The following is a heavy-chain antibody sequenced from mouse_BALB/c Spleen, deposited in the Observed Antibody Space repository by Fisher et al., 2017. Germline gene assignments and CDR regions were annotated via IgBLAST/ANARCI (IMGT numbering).Heavy chain of an antibody. Sequence: RFTISRDNAKNTLYLQMSSLRSEDTALYYCASLYYGNYERYFDVWGAGTTVTVSS. J-gene: IGHJ1*01. CDR3: ASLYYGNYERYFDV. V-gene: IGHV5-9*01. D-gene: IGHD2-1*01.